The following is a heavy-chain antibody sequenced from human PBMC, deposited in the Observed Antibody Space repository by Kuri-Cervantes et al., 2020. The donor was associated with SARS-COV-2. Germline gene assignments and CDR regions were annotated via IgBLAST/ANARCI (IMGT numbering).Heavy chain of an antibody. CDR2: ISGSGANT. V-gene: IGHV3-23*01. D-gene: IGHD2/OR15-2a*01. Sequence: GGSLRPSCAASGFTFSSFPMSWVRQAPGKGLEWVSGISGSGANTYYADSVKGWFTISRDNSKNTLYLQMNSLRAEDTAVYYCVKDSRVYYFDYWGQGTLVTVSS. J-gene: IGHJ4*02. CDR3: VKDSRVYYFDY. CDR1: GFTFSSFP.